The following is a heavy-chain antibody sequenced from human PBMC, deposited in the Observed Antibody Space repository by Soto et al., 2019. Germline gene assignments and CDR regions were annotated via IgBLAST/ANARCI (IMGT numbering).Heavy chain of an antibody. CDR3: ARREGTETKDGNSPHDY. CDR1: GYIFTTYW. J-gene: IGHJ4*02. CDR2: IYPGESET. D-gene: IGHD4-4*01. Sequence: EVQLVQSGAEVKKPGESLKISCKASGYIFTTYWIAWVRQMPGKGLEWMGFIYPGESETRYNPSFQGQVTISADTSISTAFLQWNNLKASDTAIYYCARREGTETKDGNSPHDYWGQGTLVTVSS. V-gene: IGHV5-51*01.